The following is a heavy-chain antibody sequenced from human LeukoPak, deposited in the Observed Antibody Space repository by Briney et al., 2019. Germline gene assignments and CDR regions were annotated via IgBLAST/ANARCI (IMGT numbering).Heavy chain of an antibody. D-gene: IGHD3-22*01. CDR2: IGGSGDTT. CDR1: GFTFSTSA. CDR3: AKGGEYYDSSGYYKFDP. V-gene: IGHV3-23*01. Sequence: PGGSLRLSCAASGFTFSTSAMNWVRQAPGKGLEWVSVIGGSGDTTYYADSVKGRFTISRDNSKNTLYLQMNSLRAEDTAVYYCAKGGEYYDSSGYYKFDPWGQGTLVTVSS. J-gene: IGHJ5*02.